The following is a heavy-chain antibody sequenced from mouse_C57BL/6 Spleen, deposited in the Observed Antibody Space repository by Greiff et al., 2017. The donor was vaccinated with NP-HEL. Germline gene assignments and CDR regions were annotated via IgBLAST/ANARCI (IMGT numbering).Heavy chain of an antibody. D-gene: IGHD1-1*01. CDR1: GYTFTSYW. Sequence: QVQLKQPGAELVRPGSSVKLSCKASGYTFTSYWMHWVKQRPIQGLEWIGNIDPSDSETHYNQKFKDKATLTVDKSSSTAYMQLSSLTSEDSAVYYCARWHYGSRDYAMDYWGQGTSVTVSS. CDR3: ARWHYGSRDYAMDY. CDR2: IDPSDSET. V-gene: IGHV1-52*01. J-gene: IGHJ4*01.